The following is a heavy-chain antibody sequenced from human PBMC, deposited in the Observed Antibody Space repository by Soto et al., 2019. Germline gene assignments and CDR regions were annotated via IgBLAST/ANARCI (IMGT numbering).Heavy chain of an antibody. CDR1: GGSISSGGYS. V-gene: IGHV4-30-2*01. CDR2: IYHSGST. D-gene: IGHD6-13*01. CDR3: ARGADQPERLGIYFYY. J-gene: IGHJ4*02. Sequence: QLQLQESGSGLVKPSQTLSLTCAVSGGSISSGGYSWSWIRQPPGKGLEWIGYIYHSGSTYYNPSLQSRVTISVDRSKNQFSLKLSSVTASDTAVYYWARGADQPERLGIYFYYWGQGTLVTVSS.